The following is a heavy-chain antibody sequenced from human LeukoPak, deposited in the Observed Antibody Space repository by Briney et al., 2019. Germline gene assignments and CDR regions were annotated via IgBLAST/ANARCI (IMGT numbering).Heavy chain of an antibody. CDR3: ASTMYCSSTSCLRFDY. V-gene: IGHV3-21*01. CDR2: ISSSSSYI. Sequence: GGSLRLSCAASGFTFSSYSMNWVRQAPGKGLEWVSSISSSSSYIYYGDSVKGRFTISRDNAKNSLYLQMNSLRAEDTAVYYCASTMYCSSTSCLRFDYWGQGTLLTVSS. D-gene: IGHD2-2*01. CDR1: GFTFSSYS. J-gene: IGHJ4*02.